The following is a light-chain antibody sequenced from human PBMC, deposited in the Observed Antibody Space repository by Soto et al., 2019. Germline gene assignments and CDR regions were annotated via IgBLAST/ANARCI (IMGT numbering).Light chain of an antibody. V-gene: IGLV2-23*01. J-gene: IGLJ3*02. Sequence: QSALTQPASVSGSPGQSITISCTGTSNNIGNYNLVSWYQQHPDKAPKFMIYEASKRPSGVSNRFSGSKSGNTASLTISGLQAEDEADYYCCSFAGSGTWVFGGGTKLTVL. CDR3: CSFAGSGTWV. CDR1: SNNIGNYNL. CDR2: EAS.